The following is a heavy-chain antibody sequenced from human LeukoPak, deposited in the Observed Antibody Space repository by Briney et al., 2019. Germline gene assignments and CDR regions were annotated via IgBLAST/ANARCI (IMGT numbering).Heavy chain of an antibody. V-gene: IGHV3-9*01. CDR1: GFTFDDYA. J-gene: IGHJ4*02. CDR3: AKGRVIAVAGTLGDY. CDR2: ISWNSGSI. D-gene: IGHD6-19*01. Sequence: GGSLRLSCAASGFTFDDYAMHWVRQAPGKGLEWVSGISWNSGSIGYADSVKGQFTISRDNAKNSLYLQMNSLRAEDTALYYCAKGRVIAVAGTLGDYWGQGTLVTVSS.